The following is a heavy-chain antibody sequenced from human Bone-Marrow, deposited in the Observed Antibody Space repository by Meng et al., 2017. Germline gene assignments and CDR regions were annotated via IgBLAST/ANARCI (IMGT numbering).Heavy chain of an antibody. Sequence: GGSLRLSCAASGFTFSYYSMNWVRQAPGKGLEWVSSISSSRSYIYYAGSVKGRFTISRDNAKNSVYLHMNSLRVEDTALYYCARDYGGDSGGYWGQGTLVTVSS. CDR1: GFTFSYYS. CDR3: ARDYGGDSGGY. J-gene: IGHJ4*02. V-gene: IGHV3-21*01. D-gene: IGHD4-23*01. CDR2: ISSSRSYI.